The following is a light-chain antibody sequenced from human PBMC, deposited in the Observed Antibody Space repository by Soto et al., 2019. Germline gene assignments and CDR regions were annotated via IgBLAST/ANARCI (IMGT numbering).Light chain of an antibody. J-gene: IGKJ3*01. CDR2: STT. CDR3: QHFGSSPPRFT. Sequence: EIVLTQSPGTLSLSPGERATLSCRASQSVSSSYLAWFQQKPGQAPRLLIYSTTGRATGIPDMFSGSGSGTDFTLTISRLEPEDFAVYYCQHFGSSPPRFTFGPGTKVDIK. CDR1: QSVSSSY. V-gene: IGKV3-20*01.